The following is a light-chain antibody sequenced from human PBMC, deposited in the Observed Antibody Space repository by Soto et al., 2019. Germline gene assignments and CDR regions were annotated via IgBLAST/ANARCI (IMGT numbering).Light chain of an antibody. Sequence: IQLTQSPSSLSASVGDRVTITCRASQGINSFLAWYQQKPGKAPKLLIYAASTLQSGVPSRFSGSGSGTDFTLTISSLQPEDFAVYYCQERSRWPRATFGGGTKVEIK. CDR2: AAS. V-gene: IGKV1-9*01. CDR1: QGINSF. J-gene: IGKJ4*01. CDR3: QERSRWPRAT.